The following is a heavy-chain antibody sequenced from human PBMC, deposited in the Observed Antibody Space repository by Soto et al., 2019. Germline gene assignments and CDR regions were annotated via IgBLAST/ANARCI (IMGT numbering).Heavy chain of an antibody. D-gene: IGHD3-16*01. CDR1: GYNFITDW. CDR2: IDPTDSYP. Sequence: GESLKISCKGSGYNFITDWISWVRQMPGKGLEWMGRIDPTDSYPKYSPSFEGHVTISADKSISTAYLQWSSLKASDSAVYYCARLSRASFALDVWGQGTTVTVSS. J-gene: IGHJ6*02. CDR3: ARLSRASFALDV. V-gene: IGHV5-10-1*01.